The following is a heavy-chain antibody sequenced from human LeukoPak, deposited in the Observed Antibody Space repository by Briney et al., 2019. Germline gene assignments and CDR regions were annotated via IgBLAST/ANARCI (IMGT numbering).Heavy chain of an antibody. CDR2: IKRDGSEK. D-gene: IGHD6-13*01. CDR3: ARDIAAAVSDYFDY. V-gene: IGHV3-7*03. Sequence: GGSLRLSCAGSGFTFSSYWMSWVRQAPGKGLEWVANIKRDGSEKYYVDSVKGRFTISRDNAKNSLYLQMNSLRAEDTAVYYCARDIAAAVSDYFDYWGQGTLVTVSS. J-gene: IGHJ4*02. CDR1: GFTFSSYW.